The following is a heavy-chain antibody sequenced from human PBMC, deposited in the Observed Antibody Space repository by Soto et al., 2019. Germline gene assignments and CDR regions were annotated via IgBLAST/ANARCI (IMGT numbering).Heavy chain of an antibody. CDR2: ISGSGAST. CDR1: GFTFSSYA. Sequence: EVQLLESGGGLVQPGGSLSLSCAASGFTFSSYAMSWVRQAPGKGLEWVSAISGSGASTYYADSVKGRFTISRDNSKNTLYLQMNSLRAEATAVYYCATTLYSSGWYEFDYWGQGTLVTVSS. V-gene: IGHV3-23*01. CDR3: ATTLYSSGWYEFDY. D-gene: IGHD6-19*01. J-gene: IGHJ4*02.